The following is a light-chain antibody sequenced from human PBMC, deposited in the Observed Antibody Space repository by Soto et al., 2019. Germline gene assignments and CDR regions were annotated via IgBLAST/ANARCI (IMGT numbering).Light chain of an antibody. Sequence: EIVLTQSPATLSLSPGERATLSCRASQSVSSYLAWYQQKPGQAPRLLIYDASNRATGIPARFSGSGSGTDLTLSISSLEPEDFAVYYCQQRSNWPSLTVGGGTKVDIK. CDR2: DAS. J-gene: IGKJ4*01. V-gene: IGKV3-11*01. CDR1: QSVSSY. CDR3: QQRSNWPSLT.